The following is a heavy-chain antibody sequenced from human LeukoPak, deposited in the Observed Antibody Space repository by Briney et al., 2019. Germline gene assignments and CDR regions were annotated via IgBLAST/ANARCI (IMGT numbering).Heavy chain of an antibody. CDR1: GGSISSYY. J-gene: IGHJ3*02. CDR3: ARGNQEIDYYDSSGYYYYAFDI. Sequence: PSETLSLTCTVSGGSISSYYWSWIRQPPGKGLEWIGYIYYSGTTNYSPSLKSRVTISVDKSKNQFSLKLSSVTAADTAVYYCARGNQEIDYYDSSGYYYYAFDIWGQGTMVTVSS. V-gene: IGHV4-59*12. D-gene: IGHD3-22*01. CDR2: IYYSGTT.